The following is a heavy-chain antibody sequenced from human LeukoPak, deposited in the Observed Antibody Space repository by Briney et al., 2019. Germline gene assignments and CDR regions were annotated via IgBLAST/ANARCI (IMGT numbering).Heavy chain of an antibody. CDR1: GFTFSSYW. J-gene: IGHJ4*02. V-gene: IGHV3-74*01. CDR2: INADGGST. CDR3: ARLYASGSSDY. D-gene: IGHD3-10*01. Sequence: PGGSLRLSCAASGFTFSSYWMHWVRQAPEKGLVWVSHINADGGSTSYADFVKGRFTISRDNAKNTLYLHMNSLRAEDTAVYYCARLYASGSSDYWGQGTLVTVSS.